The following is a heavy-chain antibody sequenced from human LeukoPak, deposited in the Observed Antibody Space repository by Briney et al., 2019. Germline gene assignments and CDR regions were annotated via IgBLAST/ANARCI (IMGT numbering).Heavy chain of an antibody. CDR3: ARVFPPRPLDY. D-gene: IGHD3-3*01. Sequence: GGSLRPSCAASGFTFSSYSMNWVRQAPGKGLEWVSSISSSSSYIYYADSVKGRFTISRDNAKNSLYLQMNSLRAEDTAVYYCARVFPPRPLDYWGQGTLVTVSS. CDR1: GFTFSSYS. J-gene: IGHJ4*02. CDR2: ISSSSSYI. V-gene: IGHV3-21*01.